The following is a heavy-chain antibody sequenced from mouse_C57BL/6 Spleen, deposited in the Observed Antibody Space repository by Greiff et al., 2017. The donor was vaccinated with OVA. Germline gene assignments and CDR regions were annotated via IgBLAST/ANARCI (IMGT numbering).Heavy chain of an antibody. Sequence: EVNVVESGGGLVKPGGSLKLSCAASGFTFSSYAMSWVRQTPEKRLEWVATISDGGSYTYYPDNVKGRFTISRDNAKNNLYLQMSHLKSEDTAMYYCARDSNYGYWGQGTLVTVSA. CDR3: ARDSNYGY. J-gene: IGHJ3*01. D-gene: IGHD2-5*01. V-gene: IGHV5-4*03. CDR2: ISDGGSYT. CDR1: GFTFSSYA.